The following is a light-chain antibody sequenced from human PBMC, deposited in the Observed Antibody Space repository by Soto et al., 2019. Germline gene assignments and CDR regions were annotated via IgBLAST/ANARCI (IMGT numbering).Light chain of an antibody. CDR1: SSDIGGYKD. V-gene: IGLV2-14*01. CDR3: CSYRSGSSPYYV. CDR2: EVS. Sequence: QSVLTQPASVSGSPGQSITISCTGTSSDIGGYKDVSWYQQHPGKAPQVLIFEVSYRPYGISNRFSGSKSGSVASLTISGLQAEDEADYYCCSYRSGSSPYYVFGTGTKLTVL. J-gene: IGLJ1*01.